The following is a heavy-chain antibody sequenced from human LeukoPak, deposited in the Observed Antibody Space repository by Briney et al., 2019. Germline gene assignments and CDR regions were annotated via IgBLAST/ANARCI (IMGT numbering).Heavy chain of an antibody. CDR3: ARDLSGDWYFDL. D-gene: IGHD7-27*01. V-gene: IGHV3-23*01. J-gene: IGHJ2*01. CDR1: GFTFSTYA. CDR2: ISGRGEHT. Sequence: PGGSPRLSCAASGFTFSTYAMNWVRQAPGKGLEWVSVISGRGEHTYYADSVKGRFTISRDNSNNTLYLQMNSLRAEDAAVYYCARDLSGDWYFDLWGRGTLVTVSS.